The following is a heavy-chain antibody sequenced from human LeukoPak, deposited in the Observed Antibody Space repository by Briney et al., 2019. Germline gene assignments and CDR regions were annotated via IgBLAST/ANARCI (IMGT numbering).Heavy chain of an antibody. Sequence: PGGSLRLSCATSGFTFNSYGIHWVRQAPGKGLEWVAFVHYSGSDKYYADSVKGRFTISRDNAKNSLYLQMNSLRAEDTAVYYCARDPHQIVNEDYWGQGTLVTVSS. J-gene: IGHJ4*02. V-gene: IGHV3-30*02. CDR1: GFTFNSYG. CDR2: VHYSGSDK. D-gene: IGHD1-1*01. CDR3: ARDPHQIVNEDY.